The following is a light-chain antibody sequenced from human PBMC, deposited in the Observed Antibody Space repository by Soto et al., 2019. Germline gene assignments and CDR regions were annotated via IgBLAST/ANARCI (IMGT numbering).Light chain of an antibody. Sequence: QSVLTQPASVSGSPGQSITISCTGTSSDVGGYKYVSWYQQYPGKAPKLIIYDVTYRPSGVSNRFSGSKSDNTASLTISGLQADDEADYYCGSYTSSSTPYGFGTGTKVTVL. J-gene: IGLJ1*01. CDR1: SSDVGGYKY. V-gene: IGLV2-14*01. CDR2: DVT. CDR3: GSYTSSSTPYG.